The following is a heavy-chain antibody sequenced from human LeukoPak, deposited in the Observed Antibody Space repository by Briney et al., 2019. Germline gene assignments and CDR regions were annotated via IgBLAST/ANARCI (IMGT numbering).Heavy chain of an antibody. D-gene: IGHD3-16*01. V-gene: IGHV3-53*01. CDR3: AREIGQLGGAFDI. J-gene: IGHJ3*02. CDR1: GFTVSTVY. CDR2: IYGGTTA. Sequence: GGSLRHSRAASGFTVSTVYMTWVRQAPGKGLEWVSVIYGGTTAFYGDSVKDRFTISRDNPKNTLNLQMNSRRAEDTAVYYRAREIGQLGGAFDIWGEGWMVTVSS.